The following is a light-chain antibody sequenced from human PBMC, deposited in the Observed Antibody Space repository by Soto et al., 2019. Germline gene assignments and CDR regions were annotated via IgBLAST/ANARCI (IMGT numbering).Light chain of an antibody. CDR3: GTWDSSLREVV. J-gene: IGLJ2*01. V-gene: IGLV1-51*02. CDR1: SSNIENNY. Sequence: QSVLTQPPSVSAAPGQKVTISCSGSSSNIENNYVSWYQQLPGTAPKVVIYENDKRPSGIPDRFSASKSGTSATLGISGLQAGDEADYYFGTWDSSLREVVFGGGTKLTVL. CDR2: END.